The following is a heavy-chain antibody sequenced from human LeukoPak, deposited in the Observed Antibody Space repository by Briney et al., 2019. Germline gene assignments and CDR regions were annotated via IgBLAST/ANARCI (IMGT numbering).Heavy chain of an antibody. Sequence: GGSLRLSCAASGFTFSDYYMSWTRQAPGKGLEWGSYISSSSSYTNYADSVKGRFTISRDNAKNSLYLQMNSLRAEDTAVYYCARDFPYGSGSYYYYYGMDVWGKGTTVTVSS. CDR3: ARDFPYGSGSYYYYYGMDV. V-gene: IGHV3-11*06. D-gene: IGHD3-10*01. CDR1: GFTFSDYY. CDR2: ISSSSSYT. J-gene: IGHJ6*04.